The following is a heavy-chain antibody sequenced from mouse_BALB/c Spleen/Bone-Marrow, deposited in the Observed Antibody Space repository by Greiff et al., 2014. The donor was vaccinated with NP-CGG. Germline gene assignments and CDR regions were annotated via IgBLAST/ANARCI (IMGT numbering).Heavy chain of an antibody. CDR2: LNPSNGHT. V-gene: IGHV1S81*02. Sequence: VQLQQSGAELLKPGTSVKLSCKASGYTFTRCWMHWVKQRPGQGLEWIGELNPSNGHTNYNGKFKNKATVTVDKSSSTAYMQLSSLTSEDSAVYYCARMITTRGFDYWGQGTTLTVSS. CDR1: GYTFTRCW. J-gene: IGHJ2*01. CDR3: ARMITTRGFDY. D-gene: IGHD2-4*01.